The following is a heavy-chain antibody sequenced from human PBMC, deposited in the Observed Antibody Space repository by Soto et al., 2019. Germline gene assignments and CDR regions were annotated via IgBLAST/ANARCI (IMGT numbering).Heavy chain of an antibody. J-gene: IGHJ4*02. CDR3: AADYYDSSGKQGVLDY. D-gene: IGHD3-22*01. CDR2: IIPIFGTA. CDR1: GGTFSSYA. V-gene: IGHV1-69*13. Sequence: SVKVSCKASGGTFSSYAISWVRQAPGQGLEWMGGIIPIFGTANYAQKFQGRVTITADESTSTAYMELSSLRSEDTAVYYCAADYYDSSGKQGVLDYWGQGTLVTVSS.